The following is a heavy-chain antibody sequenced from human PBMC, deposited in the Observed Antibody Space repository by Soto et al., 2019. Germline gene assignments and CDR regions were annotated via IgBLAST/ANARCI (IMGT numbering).Heavy chain of an antibody. Sequence: QVQLVESGGGEVQPGRSLRVSCDASGFTFSSYGMNWVSQAPGKGLGWVANISYDGSDKYDADSVKGRFTISRNNSKNTLYLQMNSLRGEDTAVYYCAKNPESYAWGLEGYCDYWGQGTLGTDSS. CDR1: GFTFSSYG. D-gene: IGHD3-16*01. CDR3: AKNPESYAWGLEGYCDY. V-gene: IGHV3-30*18. J-gene: IGHJ4*02. CDR2: ISYDGSDK.